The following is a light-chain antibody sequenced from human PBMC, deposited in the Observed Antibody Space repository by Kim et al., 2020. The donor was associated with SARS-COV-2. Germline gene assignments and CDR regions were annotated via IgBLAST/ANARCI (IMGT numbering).Light chain of an antibody. J-gene: IGLJ1*01. CDR2: YDS. V-gene: IGLV3-21*04. CDR1: NIGSKR. Sequence: PGKRARITGGGNNIGSKRVHWYQQKPGQAPVLVIYYDSDRPSGIPERFSGSNSGNTATLTISRVEAGDEADYYCQVWDSSSDRLYVFGTGTKVTVL. CDR3: QVWDSSSDRLYV.